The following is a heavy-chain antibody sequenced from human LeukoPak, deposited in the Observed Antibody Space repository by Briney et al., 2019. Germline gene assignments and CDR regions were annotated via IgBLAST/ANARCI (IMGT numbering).Heavy chain of an antibody. D-gene: IGHD6-13*01. J-gene: IGHJ4*02. V-gene: IGHV4-34*01. CDR1: GGSISSYY. Sequence: PSETLSLTCAVSGGSISSYYWSWIRQPPGKGLEWIGEINHSGSTNYNPSLKSRVTISVDTSKNQFSLKLSSVTAADTAVYYCARGPIAAAGYFDYWGQGTLVTVSS. CDR3: ARGPIAAAGYFDY. CDR2: INHSGST.